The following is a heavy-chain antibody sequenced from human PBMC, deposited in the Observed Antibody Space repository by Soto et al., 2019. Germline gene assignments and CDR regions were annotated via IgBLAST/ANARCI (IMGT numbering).Heavy chain of an antibody. CDR3: TTVVVVPAAIRFEFVVSDY. CDR1: GFTFSNAW. D-gene: IGHD2-2*01. CDR2: IKSKTDGGTT. Sequence: GGSLRLSCAASGFTFSNAWMSWVRQAPGKGLEWVGRIKSKTDGGTTDYAAPVKGRFTISRDDSKNTLYLQMNSLKTEDTAVYYCTTVVVVPAAIRFEFVVSDYWGQGTLVTVSS. V-gene: IGHV3-15*01. J-gene: IGHJ4*02.